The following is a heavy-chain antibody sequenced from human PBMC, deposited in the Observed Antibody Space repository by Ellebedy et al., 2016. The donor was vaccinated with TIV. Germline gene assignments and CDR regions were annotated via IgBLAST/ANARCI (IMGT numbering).Heavy chain of an antibody. J-gene: IGHJ4*02. CDR3: AKDIRVLRTMFAFDY. CDR2: ISWNSGSI. D-gene: IGHD3-10*02. Sequence: GGSLRLXXAASGFTFDDYAMHWVRQAPGKGLEWVSGISWNSGSIGYADSVKGRFTISRDNAKNSLYLQMNSLRAEDTALYYCAKDIRVLRTMFAFDYWGQGTLVTVSS. V-gene: IGHV3-9*01. CDR1: GFTFDDYA.